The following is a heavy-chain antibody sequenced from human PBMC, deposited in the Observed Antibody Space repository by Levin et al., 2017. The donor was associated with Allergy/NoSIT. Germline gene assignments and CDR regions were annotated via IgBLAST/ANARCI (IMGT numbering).Heavy chain of an antibody. D-gene: IGHD2-2*01. J-gene: IGHJ5*02. CDR2: FDPEDGET. Sequence: ASVKVSCKVSGYTLTELSMHWVRQAPGKGLEWMGGFDPEDGETIYAQKFQGRVTMTEDTSTDTAYMELSSLRSEDTAVYYCATAHCISTSCYFIFDPWGQGTLVTVSS. V-gene: IGHV1-24*01. CDR3: ATAHCISTSCYFIFDP. CDR1: GYTLTELS.